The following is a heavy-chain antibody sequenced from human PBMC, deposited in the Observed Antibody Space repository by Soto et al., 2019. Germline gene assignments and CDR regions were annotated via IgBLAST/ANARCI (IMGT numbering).Heavy chain of an antibody. CDR2: ISGSGGST. V-gene: IGHV3-23*01. CDR1: GFTFSSYA. Sequence: VQLLESGGGLVQPGGSLRLSCAASGFTFSSYAMSWVRQAPGKGLEWVSAISGSGGSTYYADSVKGRFTISRDNSKNTLYLQMNSLRAEDTAVYYCAKDLLSSGSYPSPGFDYWGQGTLVTVSS. D-gene: IGHD3-10*01. CDR3: AKDLLSSGSYPSPGFDY. J-gene: IGHJ4*02.